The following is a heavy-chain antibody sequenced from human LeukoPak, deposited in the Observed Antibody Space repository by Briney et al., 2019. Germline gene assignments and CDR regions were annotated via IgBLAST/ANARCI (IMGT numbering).Heavy chain of an antibody. CDR1: GFTVSSNY. Sequence: GGSLRLSCAASGFTVSSNYMSWVRQAPGKGLEWVGFIRSKAYGGTTEYAASVKGRFTISRDDSKSIAYLQMNSLKTEDTAVYYCTRGPGYGDSASYFDLWGRGTLVTVSS. J-gene: IGHJ2*01. V-gene: IGHV3-49*04. CDR3: TRGPGYGDSASYFDL. D-gene: IGHD4-17*01. CDR2: IRSKAYGGTT.